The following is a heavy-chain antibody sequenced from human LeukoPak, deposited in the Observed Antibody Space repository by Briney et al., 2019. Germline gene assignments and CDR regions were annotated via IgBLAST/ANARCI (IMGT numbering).Heavy chain of an antibody. CDR3: AKAGGNGYNSGWLDY. Sequence: GGSLRLSCAASGFTFSNYYMSWVRQAPGKGLEWVSAISGSGGTTYYADSVKGRFTISRDNSKNTLYLQMNSLRAEDTAVYYCAKAGGNGYNSGWLDYWGQGTLVTVSS. CDR2: ISGSGGTT. V-gene: IGHV3-23*01. J-gene: IGHJ4*02. D-gene: IGHD6-19*01. CDR1: GFTFSNYY.